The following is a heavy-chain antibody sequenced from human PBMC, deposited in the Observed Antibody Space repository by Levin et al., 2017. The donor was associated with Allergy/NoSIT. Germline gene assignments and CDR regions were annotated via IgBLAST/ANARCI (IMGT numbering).Heavy chain of an antibody. Sequence: GASVKVSCAASGFTFSNHHMMWFRQAPGKGLEWVSSISTTSTYIYYAESVRGRFTFSRDNAKNSVSLQMNSLRADDAAVYYCTRGVGAAAGQADYWGQGTLVTVSS. V-gene: IGHV3-21*01. J-gene: IGHJ4*02. CDR1: GFTFSNHH. CDR3: TRGVGAAAGQADY. CDR2: ISTTSTYI. D-gene: IGHD6-13*01.